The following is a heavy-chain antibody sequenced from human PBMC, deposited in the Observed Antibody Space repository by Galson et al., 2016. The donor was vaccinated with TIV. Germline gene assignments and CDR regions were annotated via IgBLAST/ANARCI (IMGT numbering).Heavy chain of an antibody. CDR2: ISYDGNYK. D-gene: IGHD7-27*01. V-gene: IGHV3-30*04. CDR3: ARDDHQYGTNWYSYYYYYGMDI. Sequence: SLRLSCAASGFAFRSSAMYWTRQAPGKGLQCVAIISYDGNYKYYADSVKGRFTISRDNSMNRLYLQMNGLTPADTAFYYCARDDHQYGTNWYSYYYYYGMDIWSQGTTVTVSS. CDR1: GFAFRSSA. J-gene: IGHJ6*02.